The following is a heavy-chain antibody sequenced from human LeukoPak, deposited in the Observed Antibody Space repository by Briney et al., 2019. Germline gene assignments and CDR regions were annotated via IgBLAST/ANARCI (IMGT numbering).Heavy chain of an antibody. CDR1: GFTFTRFN. J-gene: IGHJ6*02. V-gene: IGHV3-21*06. Sequence: GRSLRLSCAASGFTFTRFNMNWVRQAPGKGLELVSSITTSGTYIYYADSVKGRSTISRDNAKNSLYLQMNSLRAEDTAVYCCARPFYYDSNGGEGMDVWGQGTTVTVSS. CDR2: ITTSGTYI. CDR3: ARPFYYDSNGGEGMDV. D-gene: IGHD3-22*01.